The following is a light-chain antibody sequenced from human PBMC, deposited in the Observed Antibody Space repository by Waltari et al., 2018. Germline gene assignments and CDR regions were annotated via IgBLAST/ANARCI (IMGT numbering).Light chain of an antibody. Sequence: QSVLTQTPSVSGAPGQRVTISCTGSSPNIGTGSDVHWYQQLPGTAPKLLIYGNNNRPSGVPDRFSGSKSGTSASLAITGLQAEDEADYYCQSYDKSLSGVVFGGGTKLTVV. V-gene: IGLV1-40*01. CDR1: SPNIGTGSD. J-gene: IGLJ2*01. CDR3: QSYDKSLSGVV. CDR2: GNN.